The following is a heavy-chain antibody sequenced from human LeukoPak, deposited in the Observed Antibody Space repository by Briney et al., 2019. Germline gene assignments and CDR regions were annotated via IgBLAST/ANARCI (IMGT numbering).Heavy chain of an antibody. J-gene: IGHJ4*02. V-gene: IGHV3-49*03. Sequence: GGSLRLSCTSSGFTFGDYAVSWFRQAPGKGLEWVAFIRGKAYGGTTEYAASVKGRFIISRDDSKSIAYLQMNSLKTEDTAVYYCTKYSGRIDYWGQGTLVTVSS. CDR2: IRGKAYGGTT. D-gene: IGHD5-18*01. CDR1: GFTFGDYA. CDR3: TKYSGRIDY.